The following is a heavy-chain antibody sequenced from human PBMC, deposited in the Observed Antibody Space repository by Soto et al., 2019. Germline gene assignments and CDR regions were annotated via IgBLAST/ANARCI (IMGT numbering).Heavy chain of an antibody. J-gene: IGHJ4*02. CDR3: VKNYDVLTGYYWFY. CDR1: GGSMSISKE. D-gene: IGHD3-9*01. Sequence: PSXTLALTCAVSGGSMSISKELRWFRQPPGKGLEWIGDIYHSGSTTYNPSLKSRVTISVDKSKNQFSLKLSSVTHADTAMYYCVKNYDVLTGYYWFYWGQGTLVTVSS. V-gene: IGHV4-4*02. CDR2: IYHSGST.